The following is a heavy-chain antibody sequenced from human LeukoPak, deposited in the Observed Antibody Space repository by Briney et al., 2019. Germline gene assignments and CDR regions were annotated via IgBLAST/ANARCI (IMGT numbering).Heavy chain of an antibody. CDR2: INPSGGST. CDR3: ASHPGIAAAAPAWYMDV. D-gene: IGHD6-13*01. V-gene: IGHV1-46*03. Sequence: ASVKVSCKASGGTFSSYAISWVRQAPGQGLEWMGIINPSGGSTSYAQKFQGRVTMTRDTSTSTVYMELSSLRSEDTAVYYCASHPGIAAAAPAWYMDVWGKGTTVTVSS. J-gene: IGHJ6*03. CDR1: GGTFSSYA.